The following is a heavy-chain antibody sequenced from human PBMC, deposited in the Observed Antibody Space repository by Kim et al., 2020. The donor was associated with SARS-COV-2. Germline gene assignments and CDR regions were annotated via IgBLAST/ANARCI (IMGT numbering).Heavy chain of an antibody. D-gene: IGHD2-2*01. Sequence: SETLSLTCTVSGGSITGYYWSWIRQPPGKGLEWIGYIYYNGSPNYNPTNYNPSLKSRVSISVGTSKNLFSLKLTSVTAADTAVYYCARHGRFCSNTSCFKGNFDSWGQGTLVTVSS. CDR1: GGSITGYY. CDR2: IYYNGSPNYNPT. CDR3: ARHGRFCSNTSCFKGNFDS. J-gene: IGHJ4*02. V-gene: IGHV4-59*08.